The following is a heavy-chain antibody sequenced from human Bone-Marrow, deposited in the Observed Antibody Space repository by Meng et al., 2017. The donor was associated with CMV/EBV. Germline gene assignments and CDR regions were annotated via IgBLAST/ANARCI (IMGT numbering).Heavy chain of an antibody. J-gene: IGHJ4*02. CDR2: INQSGST. CDR1: GGSFSGYY. D-gene: IGHD3-3*01. CDR3: ASPQLGYDFWSGYSN. V-gene: IGHV4-34*01. Sequence: SETLSLTCAVYGGSFSGYYWSWIRQPPGKGLEWIGEINQSGSTNYNPSLKSRVTISVDTSKNQFSLKLSSVTAADTAVYYCASPQLGYDFWSGYSNWGQGTLVTVSS.